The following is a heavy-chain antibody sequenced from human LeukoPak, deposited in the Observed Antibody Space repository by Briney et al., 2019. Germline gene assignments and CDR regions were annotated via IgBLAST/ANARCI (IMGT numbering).Heavy chain of an antibody. Sequence: GGSLRLSCAASGFTFSSYWMSWVRQAPGKGLEWVANIKQDGSEKYYVDSVKGRFTISRDNAKNSLYLQMNSLRAEDTAVYYCARATAIVVVSQYDYWGQGTLVTVSS. V-gene: IGHV3-7*01. CDR1: GFTFSSYW. CDR2: IKQDGSEK. CDR3: ARATAIVVVSQYDY. D-gene: IGHD3-22*01. J-gene: IGHJ4*02.